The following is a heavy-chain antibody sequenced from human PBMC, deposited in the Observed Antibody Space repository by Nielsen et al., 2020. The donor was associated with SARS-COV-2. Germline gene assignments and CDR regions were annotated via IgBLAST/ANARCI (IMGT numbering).Heavy chain of an antibody. CDR2: INPNSGGT. J-gene: IGHJ5*02. CDR1: GYTFTGYY. Sequence: ASVKVSCKASGYTFTGYYMHWVRQAPGQGLEWMGRINPNSGGTNYAQKFQGRVTMTRDTSISTAYMELSRLRSDDTAVYYCATGPGYCSGGSCLNWFDPWGQGTLVTVSS. CDR3: ATGPGYCSGGSCLNWFDP. V-gene: IGHV1-2*06. D-gene: IGHD2-15*01.